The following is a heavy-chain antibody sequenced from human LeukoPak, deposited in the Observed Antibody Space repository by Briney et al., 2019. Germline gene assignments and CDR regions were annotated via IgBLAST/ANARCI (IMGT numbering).Heavy chain of an antibody. CDR1: GFTFSSYA. CDR3: ARDDGGSYGY. D-gene: IGHD1-26*01. J-gene: IGHJ4*02. V-gene: IGHV3-30*04. Sequence: PGGSLRLSCAASGFTFSSYAMHWVRQAPGKGLEWVAVISYDGSNKYYADSVKGRFTISRDNSKNTLYLQMNSLRAEDTAVYYCARDDGGSYGYWGQGTLVTVSS. CDR2: ISYDGSNK.